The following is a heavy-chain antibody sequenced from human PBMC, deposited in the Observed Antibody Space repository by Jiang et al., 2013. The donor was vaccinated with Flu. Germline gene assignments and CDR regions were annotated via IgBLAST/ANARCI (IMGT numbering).Heavy chain of an antibody. J-gene: IGHJ4*02. Sequence: QLVESGPELKNPGSSVKVSCKASGDTFSNAISWVRQAPGQGLEWMGGIIPLFDTTNYAQKFQGRVTITADKSTSTAYMELSSLKSDDTAVYYCARGHYTGYDYGLGFDYWGQGTLVTVSS. D-gene: IGHD5-12*01. CDR2: IIPLFDTT. V-gene: IGHV1-69*06. CDR1: GDTFSNA. CDR3: ARGHYTGYDYGLGFDY.